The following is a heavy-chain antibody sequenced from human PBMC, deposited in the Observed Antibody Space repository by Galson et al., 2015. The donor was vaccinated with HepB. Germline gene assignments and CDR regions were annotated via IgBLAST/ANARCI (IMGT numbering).Heavy chain of an antibody. CDR2: ITSSSNTI. V-gene: IGHV3-48*02. Sequence: SLRLSCAASGFSFSSYAMNWVRQAPGKGLEWVSFITSSSNTIKYADSVKGRFTISRDNGKNSLYLQMDSLRDEDTAVYYCARIYCRGSGCYQLDYWGQGTLVTVFS. CDR3: ARIYCRGSGCYQLDY. D-gene: IGHD2-15*01. J-gene: IGHJ4*02. CDR1: GFSFSSYA.